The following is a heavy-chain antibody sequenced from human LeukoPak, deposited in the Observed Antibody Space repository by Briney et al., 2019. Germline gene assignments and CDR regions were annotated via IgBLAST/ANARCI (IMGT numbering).Heavy chain of an antibody. J-gene: IGHJ5*02. CDR3: ARGLDILTGYYWLFNWFDP. D-gene: IGHD3-9*01. CDR1: GDSVTTYY. V-gene: IGHV4-34*01. CDR2: INHSGST. Sequence: SETLSLTCTVSGDSVTTYYWSWIRQPPGKGLEWIGEINHSGSTNYNPSLKSRVTISVDTSKNQFSLKLSSVTAADTAVYYCARGLDILTGYYWLFNWFDPWGQGTLVTVSS.